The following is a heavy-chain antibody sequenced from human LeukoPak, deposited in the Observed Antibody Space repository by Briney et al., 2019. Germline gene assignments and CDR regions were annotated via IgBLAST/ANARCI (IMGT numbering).Heavy chain of an antibody. V-gene: IGHV3-21*01. J-gene: IGHJ4*02. D-gene: IGHD4-17*01. CDR3: ARAGGSTVSHSDY. Sequence: GGSLGLSCAASGFTFSSYSMNWIRQAPGKGLEWVSSISSSTSYIYYADSVKGRFTISNDNAKNSLYLQMNSLRAEDTAVYYCARAGGSTVSHSDYWGQGTLVTVSS. CDR2: ISSSTSYI. CDR1: GFTFSSYS.